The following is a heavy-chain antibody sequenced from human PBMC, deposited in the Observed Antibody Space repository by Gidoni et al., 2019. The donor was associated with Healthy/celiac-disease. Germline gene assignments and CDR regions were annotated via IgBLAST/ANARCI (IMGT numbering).Heavy chain of an antibody. D-gene: IGHD5-18*01. Sequence: QVQLQQWGAGLLKPSETLSLTCAVYGGSFRGYYWSWIRQPPGKGLEWIGEINHSGSTNYNPSLKSRVTISVDTSKNQFSLKLSSVTAADTAVYYCARLGFPRGYSYGPRGAFDIWGQGTMVTVSS. V-gene: IGHV4-34*01. J-gene: IGHJ3*02. CDR1: GGSFRGYY. CDR2: INHSGST. CDR3: ARLGFPRGYSYGPRGAFDI.